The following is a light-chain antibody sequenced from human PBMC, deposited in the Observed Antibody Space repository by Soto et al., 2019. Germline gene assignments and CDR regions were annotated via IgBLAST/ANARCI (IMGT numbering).Light chain of an antibody. J-gene: IGKJ4*01. V-gene: IGKV3-15*01. CDR3: QEYINWPSLT. CDR2: GAS. CDR1: QSVRSN. Sequence: VLTQSPATLSSFPGDRVTLSCRASQSVRSNLAWYQQKPGQGPRLLIFGASTRATNIPARFSGSGSGTEFTLTISSLQSEDFAVYYCQEYINWPSLTFGGGTKVHIK.